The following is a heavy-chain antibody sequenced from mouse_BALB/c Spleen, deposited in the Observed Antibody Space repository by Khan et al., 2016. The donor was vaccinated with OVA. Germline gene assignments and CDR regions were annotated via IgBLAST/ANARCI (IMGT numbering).Heavy chain of an antibody. CDR1: GYSFTGYI. CDR2: INPNNGDP. D-gene: IGHD2-1*01. V-gene: IGHV1-37*01. CDR3: ASGGYGTFAY. J-gene: IGHJ3*01. Sequence: VRLQQSGPELVKPGASMKISCKASGYSFTGYILNWVKQSHGKNLEWIGLINPNNGDPSYNKKFKGKAKLTLDKSSSTAYMELLSLTSDYSAVYYCASGGYGTFAYWGQWTLVTVSA.